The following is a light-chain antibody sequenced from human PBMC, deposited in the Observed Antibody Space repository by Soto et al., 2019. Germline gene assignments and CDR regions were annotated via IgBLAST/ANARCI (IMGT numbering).Light chain of an antibody. CDR1: QGISSA. V-gene: IGKV1-13*02. J-gene: IGKJ4*01. Sequence: AIQLTQSPSSLSASVGDRVTITCRASQGISSALAWYPQKPGKAPKLLIYDASTLESGVPSRFSGSESGTDLTRHVSILQPEDVATWYSQQLNSYPLTFGGGTKLEIK. CDR3: QQLNSYPLT. CDR2: DAS.